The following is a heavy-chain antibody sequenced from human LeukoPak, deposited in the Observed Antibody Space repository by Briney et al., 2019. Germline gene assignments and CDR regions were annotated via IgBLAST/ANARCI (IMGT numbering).Heavy chain of an antibody. J-gene: IGHJ4*02. Sequence: SETLSLTCTVSGGSISSYYWRWIRQPPGKGLEWIGYIYYSGSTNYNPSLKSRVTISVDTSKNQFSLKLSSVTAADTAVYYCARVNDSSGYYDIDYWGQGTLVTVSS. D-gene: IGHD3-22*01. CDR2: IYYSGST. CDR3: ARVNDSSGYYDIDY. CDR1: GGSISSYY. V-gene: IGHV4-59*01.